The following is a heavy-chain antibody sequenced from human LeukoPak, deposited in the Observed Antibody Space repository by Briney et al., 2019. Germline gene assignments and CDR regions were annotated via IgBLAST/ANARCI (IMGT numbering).Heavy chain of an antibody. CDR3: ASRENWGSPSLLDY. Sequence: SQTLSLTCAVSGGSISSGGYSWSWIRQPPGKGLEWIGYIYYSGSTYYNPSLKSRVTISVDTSKNQFSLKLSSVTAADTAVYYCASRENWGSPSLLDYWGQGTLVTVSS. CDR1: GGSISSGGYS. D-gene: IGHD7-27*01. J-gene: IGHJ4*02. CDR2: IYYSGST. V-gene: IGHV4-30-4*07.